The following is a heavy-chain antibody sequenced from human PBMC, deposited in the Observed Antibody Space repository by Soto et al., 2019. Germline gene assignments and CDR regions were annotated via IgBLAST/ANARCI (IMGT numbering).Heavy chain of an antibody. CDR1: GYSISSGYY. J-gene: IGHJ6*02. CDR3: AGEDIVVVPGAIRSYYYNGMDV. CDR2: IYFSGST. V-gene: IGHV4-38-2*02. D-gene: IGHD2-2*02. Sequence: SETLSLTCAVSGYSISSGYYWGWIRQPPGKGLEWIGNIYFSGSTYYNPSLKSRVTISVDTSKNQFSLKLSSVTAADTAVYYCAGEDIVVVPGAIRSYYYNGMDVWGQGTTVTVSS.